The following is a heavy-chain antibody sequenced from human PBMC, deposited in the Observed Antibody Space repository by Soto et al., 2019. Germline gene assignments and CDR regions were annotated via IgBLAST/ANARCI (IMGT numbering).Heavy chain of an antibody. CDR3: AKDYGGKDGDY. V-gene: IGHV1-69*08. Sequence: QVQLVQSGAEVKKPGSSVKVSCKASGGTFSSYTISWVRQAPGQGLEWMGRIIPILGIANYAQKFQGRVTITEDKSTSTAYMELSSLRSEDTAVYYCAKDYGGKDGDYGGQGTLVTVSS. J-gene: IGHJ4*02. CDR1: GGTFSSYT. CDR2: IIPILGIA. D-gene: IGHD4-17*01.